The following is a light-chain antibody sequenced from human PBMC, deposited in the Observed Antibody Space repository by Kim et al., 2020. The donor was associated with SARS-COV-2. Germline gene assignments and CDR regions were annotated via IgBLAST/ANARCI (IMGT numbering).Light chain of an antibody. CDR2: KDT. Sequence: SYELTQPSSVSVSPGQTARITCSGDILPKKYARWFQQRPGQAPVLVIYKDTERPSGIPERFSGSSSGTTVTLTISGAQVEDEADYYCYSATDNNVVFGGGTQLTVL. V-gene: IGLV3-27*01. J-gene: IGLJ3*02. CDR1: ILPKKY. CDR3: YSATDNNVV.